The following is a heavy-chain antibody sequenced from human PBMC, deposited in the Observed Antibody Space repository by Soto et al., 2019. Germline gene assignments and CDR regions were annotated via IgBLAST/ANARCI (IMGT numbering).Heavy chain of an antibody. D-gene: IGHD6-19*01. J-gene: IGHJ4*02. CDR1: GGSISSYY. CDR2: IYYSGST. V-gene: IGHV4-59*01. CDR3: ARAEGAHSGYSSGWPYFDY. Sequence: SETLSLTCTVSGGSISSYYWSWIRQPPGKGLEWIGYIYYSGSTNYNPSLKSRVTISVDTSKNQFSLKLSSVTAADTAVYYCARAEGAHSGYSSGWPYFDYWGQGTLVTVSS.